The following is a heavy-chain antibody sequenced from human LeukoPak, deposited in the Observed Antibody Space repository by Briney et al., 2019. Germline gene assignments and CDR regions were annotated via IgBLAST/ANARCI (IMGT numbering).Heavy chain of an antibody. CDR1: RGTFSNYA. CDR3: ARGTYYDSSGYSGVRLFDY. CDR2: INPNTGRT. D-gene: IGHD3-22*01. V-gene: IGHV1-2*02. J-gene: IGHJ4*02. Sequence: ASVKVSCKASRGTFSNYAISWVRQAPGQGLEWMGWINPNTGRTNYAQNFQGRVTMTSDTSISTAYMELNSLRSDDTAVYYCARGTYYDSSGYSGVRLFDYWGQGTLLTVSS.